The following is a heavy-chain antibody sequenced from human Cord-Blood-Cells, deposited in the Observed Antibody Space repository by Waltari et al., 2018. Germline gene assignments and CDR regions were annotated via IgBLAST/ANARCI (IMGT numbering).Heavy chain of an antibody. J-gene: IGHJ6*02. CDR1: GFTFGDYA. CDR2: IRSKAYGGTT. D-gene: IGHD6-6*01. V-gene: IGHV3-49*04. CDR3: TRDRDSIAARYYYYYGMDV. Sequence: EVQLVESGGGLVQPGRSLRLSCTASGFTFGDYAMSWVRQAPGKGLAWVGFIRSKAYGGTTEYAASVKGRFTISRDDSKSIAYLQMNSLKTEDTAVYYCTRDRDSIAARYYYYYGMDVWGQGTTVTVSS.